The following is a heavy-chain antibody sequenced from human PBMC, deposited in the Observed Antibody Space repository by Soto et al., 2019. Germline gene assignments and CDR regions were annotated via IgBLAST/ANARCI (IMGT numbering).Heavy chain of an antibody. D-gene: IGHD2-15*01. CDR3: VKDMQLWRLDS. CDR1: GFTFSSYS. CDR2: IISSSGYI. V-gene: IGHV3-21*01. J-gene: IGHJ4*02. Sequence: GGSLRLSCAASGFTFSSYSMSWVRQAPGKGLEWVSSIISSSGYIHYADLVKGRFTISRDNAKNSLYLQMNSLRAEDTAVYYCVKDMQLWRLDSWGQGTLVTVSS.